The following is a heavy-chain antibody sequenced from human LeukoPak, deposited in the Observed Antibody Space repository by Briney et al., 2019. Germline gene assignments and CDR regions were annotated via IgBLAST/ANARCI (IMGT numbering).Heavy chain of an antibody. Sequence: GGSLRLSCAASVSVFSHVTMNSFRQSPGKGLQWVSSISTSSNYIYYADSVKGRFNISRDNTKNSLFLDMPRLRDEDTAVYYCASTVHGSTADSEGYYPKWFDPWGQGTLVTVSS. J-gene: IGHJ5*01. CDR3: ASTVHGSTADSEGYYPKWFDP. CDR2: ISTSSNYI. CDR1: VSVFSHVT. D-gene: IGHD3-3*01. V-gene: IGHV3-21*01.